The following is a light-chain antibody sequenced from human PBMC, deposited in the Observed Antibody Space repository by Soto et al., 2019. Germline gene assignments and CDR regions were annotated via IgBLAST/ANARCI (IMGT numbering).Light chain of an antibody. Sequence: QSELTQPPSVSGAPGQRVTISCTGSSSNIGAGYDVHWYQQLPGTAPKLLIYTNTNRPSGVPDRFSGSKSGTSASLAITGLQAEDEADYYCQSYDSSLSGSVVFGGGTKVTVL. V-gene: IGLV1-40*01. J-gene: IGLJ2*01. CDR2: TNT. CDR1: SSNIGAGYD. CDR3: QSYDSSLSGSVV.